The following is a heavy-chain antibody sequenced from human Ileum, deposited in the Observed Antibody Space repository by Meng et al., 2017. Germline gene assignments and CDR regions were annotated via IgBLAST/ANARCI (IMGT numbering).Heavy chain of an antibody. V-gene: IGHV4-34*01. J-gene: IGHJ6*02. CDR2: INQSGSI. CDR3: ARQKVGATFYYYGMDV. Sequence: SETLSLTCAVYGGSFSGYYWHWIRQPPGKGLEWIGEINQSGSINYNPSLKSRITISVARSKNQFSLKLTPVTAADADAYYCARQKVGATFYYYGMDVWGQGTTVTVSS. CDR1: GGSFSGYY. D-gene: IGHD1-26*01.